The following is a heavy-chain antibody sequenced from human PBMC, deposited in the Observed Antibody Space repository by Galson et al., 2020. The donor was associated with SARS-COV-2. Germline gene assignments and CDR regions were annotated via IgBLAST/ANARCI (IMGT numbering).Heavy chain of an antibody. Sequence: KMSGPTLVKPTQTLTLTCTFSGFSLRTSGVGVGWIRQPPGKALEWLALIYWDDDKRYSPSLKSRLTITKDTSKNQVVLTMTNMDPVDTATYYCARHRVGVVIDYWGQGTLVTVSS. CDR3: ARHRVGVVIDY. CDR2: IYWDDDK. J-gene: IGHJ4*02. D-gene: IGHD3-3*01. CDR1: GFSLRTSGVG. V-gene: IGHV2-5*02.